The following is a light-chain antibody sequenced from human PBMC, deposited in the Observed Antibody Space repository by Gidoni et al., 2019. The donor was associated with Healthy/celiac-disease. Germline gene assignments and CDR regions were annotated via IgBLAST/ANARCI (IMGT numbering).Light chain of an antibody. CDR1: SLRSYY. CDR3: NSRDSSGNHLWV. CDR2: GKN. J-gene: IGLJ3*02. Sequence: SSELTQDPAVSVALGQTVRITCQGDSLRSYYASWYQQKPGQAPVRVIYGKNNRPSGIPDRFSGASSGNTASLTITGAQAEDEADYYCNSRDSSGNHLWVFGGGTKLTVL. V-gene: IGLV3-19*01.